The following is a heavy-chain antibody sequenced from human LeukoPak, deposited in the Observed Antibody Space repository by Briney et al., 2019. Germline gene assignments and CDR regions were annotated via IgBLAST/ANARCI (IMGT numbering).Heavy chain of an antibody. J-gene: IGHJ5*02. V-gene: IGHV4-34*01. Sequence: SETLSLTCAVYGGSFSGYYWGWIRQPPGKGLEWIGSIYYSGSTHYNPSLKSRVTISVDTSKNQLSLRLSSVTAADTAVYYCARHRFSSGWFALLNYFDPWGQGTLVTVSS. D-gene: IGHD6-19*01. CDR1: GGSFSGYY. CDR2: IYYSGST. CDR3: ARHRFSSGWFALLNYFDP.